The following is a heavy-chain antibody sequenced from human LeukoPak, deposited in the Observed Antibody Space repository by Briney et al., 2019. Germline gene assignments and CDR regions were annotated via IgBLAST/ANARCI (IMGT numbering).Heavy chain of an antibody. CDR3: AMITMVRGVGFWFDP. Sequence: PSETLSLTCTVSGGSISSGGYYWSWIRQHPGKGLEWIGYIYYSGSTYYNPSFKSRVTISVDTSKNQFSLKLSSVTAADTAVYYCAMITMVRGVGFWFDPWGQGTLVTVSS. CDR2: IYYSGST. V-gene: IGHV4-31*03. CDR1: GGSISSGGYY. J-gene: IGHJ5*02. D-gene: IGHD3-10*01.